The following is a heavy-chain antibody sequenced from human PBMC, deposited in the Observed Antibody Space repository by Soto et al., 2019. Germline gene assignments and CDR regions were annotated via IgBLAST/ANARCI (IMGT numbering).Heavy chain of an antibody. CDR3: ASDHCSGGSCYPRSMDV. Sequence: ASVKVSCKASGYTFTSYYMHWVRQAPGQGLEWMGIINPSGGSTSYAQKFQGRVTMTRDTSTSTVYMELSSLRSEDTAVYYCASDHCSGGSCYPRSMDVWGQGTTVTVSS. D-gene: IGHD2-15*01. V-gene: IGHV1-46*01. CDR1: GYTFTSYY. J-gene: IGHJ6*02. CDR2: INPSGGST.